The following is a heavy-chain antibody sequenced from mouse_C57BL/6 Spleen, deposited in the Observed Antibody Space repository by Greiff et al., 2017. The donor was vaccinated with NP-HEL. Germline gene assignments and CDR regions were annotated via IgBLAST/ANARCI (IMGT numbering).Heavy chain of an antibody. D-gene: IGHD1-1*01. CDR1: GYTFTIYW. V-gene: IGHV1-55*01. CDR2: IYPGSGST. J-gene: IGHJ4*01. Sequence: QVQLKQSGAELVKPGASVKMSCKASGYTFTIYWITWVKQRPGQGLEWIGDIYPGSGSTNYNETFKSKATLTVDTSSSTAYMQLSSLTSEDSAVYYCARPSYYGSSYGAMDYWGQGTSVTVSS. CDR3: ARPSYYGSSYGAMDY.